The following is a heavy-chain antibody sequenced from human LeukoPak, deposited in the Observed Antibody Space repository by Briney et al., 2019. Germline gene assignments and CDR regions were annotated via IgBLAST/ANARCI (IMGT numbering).Heavy chain of an antibody. V-gene: IGHV3-21*01. CDR3: ARDWGGYGLDV. J-gene: IGHJ6*02. CDR2: ISSRSSDI. Sequence: GGSLRLSCAASGFAFYDYSMNWVRQAPGKGLEGVSTISSRSSDIYYADSVRGRLTISRDNAQNSLYLQMNSLRVEDTAVYYCARDWGGYGLDVWGQGTTVTVSS. D-gene: IGHD3-16*01. CDR1: GFAFYDYS.